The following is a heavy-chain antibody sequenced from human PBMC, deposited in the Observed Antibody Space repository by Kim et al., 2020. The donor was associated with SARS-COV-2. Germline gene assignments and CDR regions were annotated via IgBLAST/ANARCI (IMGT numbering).Heavy chain of an antibody. Sequence: SETLSLTCAVYGGSFSGYYWSWIRQPPGKGLEWIGEINHSGSTNYNPSLKSRVTITVDTSKNQFSLKLRSVPAAETAVNQSARLNSGSYPADYLVQGSL. D-gene: IGHD1-26*01. V-gene: IGHV4-34*01. CDR2: INHSGST. J-gene: IGHJ4*02. CDR3: ARLNSGSYPADY. CDR1: GGSFSGYY.